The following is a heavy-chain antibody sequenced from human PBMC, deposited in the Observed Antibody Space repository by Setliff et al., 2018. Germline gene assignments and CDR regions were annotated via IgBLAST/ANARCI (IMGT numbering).Heavy chain of an antibody. D-gene: IGHD3-22*01. Sequence: SVKVSCKASGGTFSSYAISWVRQAPGQGLEWMGGIIPILGIANYAQKFQGRVTITADKSTSTAYMELSSLRSEDTAVYYCARNYYDSSGYPHFDLWGRGTLVTVSS. J-gene: IGHJ2*01. CDR3: ARNYYDSSGYPHFDL. V-gene: IGHV1-69*10. CDR1: GGTFSSYA. CDR2: IIPILGIA.